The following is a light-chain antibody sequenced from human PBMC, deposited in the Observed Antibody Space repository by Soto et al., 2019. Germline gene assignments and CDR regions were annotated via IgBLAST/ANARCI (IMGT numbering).Light chain of an antibody. CDR2: ETS. CDR1: QSVDTM. V-gene: IGKV3-11*01. J-gene: IGKJ2*01. CDR3: QVRTDWPPFKYT. Sequence: EIVLTQSPASLSLSAGERVTLSCRASQSVDTMVAWYQQQVGRTPRLLIYETSNRATGVPGRFSGSWSGTVFTLTISRLEPEDFAVYFCQVRTDWPPFKYTFGQGTKLEV.